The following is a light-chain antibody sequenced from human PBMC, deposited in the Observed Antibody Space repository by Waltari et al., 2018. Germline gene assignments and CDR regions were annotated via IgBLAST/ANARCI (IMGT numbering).Light chain of an antibody. CDR3: HQYYATPPDGKT. J-gene: IGKJ1*01. V-gene: IGKV4-1*01. CDR2: WAS. CDR1: QSVLYSSNNKNY. Sequence: DIVMTQSPDSLAVSLGERATINCKSSQSVLYSSNNKNYLAWYQQKAGQPPKLLIYWASTRESVVPDRFSGSGSGTDFTLTISSLQAEDVAVYYCHQYYATPPDGKTFGQGTKVEIK.